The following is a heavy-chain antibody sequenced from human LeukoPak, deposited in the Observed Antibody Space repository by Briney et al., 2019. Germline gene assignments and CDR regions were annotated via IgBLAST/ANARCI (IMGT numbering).Heavy chain of an antibody. CDR1: GYTFTGYY. D-gene: IGHD3-22*01. CDR2: INPNSGGT. Sequence: GASVKVSCKASGYTFTGYYMHWVRQAPGQGLEWMGWINPNSGGTNYAQKFQGRVTMTRDTSISTAYMELSRLRSDDTAVYYCARDVSDYYDSRGYYNWFDPWGQGTLVTVSS. V-gene: IGHV1-2*02. J-gene: IGHJ5*02. CDR3: ARDVSDYYDSRGYYNWFDP.